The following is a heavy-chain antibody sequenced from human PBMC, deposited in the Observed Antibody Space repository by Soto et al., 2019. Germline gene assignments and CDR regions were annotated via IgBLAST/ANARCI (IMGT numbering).Heavy chain of an antibody. CDR1: GYTFTSYD. CDR2: MNPNRGNT. Sequence: QVQLVQSGAEVKKPGASVKVSCKASGYTFTSYDINWGRQATGQGLEWMGWMNPNRGNTAYAQKFQGKITKTRNNSISTAYMELSSLRSEDTAVYYCARDRETCGMDVWGRGTTVTVSS. J-gene: IGHJ6*02. CDR3: ARDRETCGMDV. V-gene: IGHV1-8*01.